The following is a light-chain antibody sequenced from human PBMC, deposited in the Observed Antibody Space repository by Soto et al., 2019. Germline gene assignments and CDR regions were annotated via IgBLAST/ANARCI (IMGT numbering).Light chain of an antibody. V-gene: IGKV3-20*01. CDR2: GAS. CDR1: QSVSSSY. CDR3: QQYGSSPWT. Sequence: EIVLTPSPGTLSLSPGERATLSCRASQSVSSSYLAWYQQKPGQAPRHLIYGASSRATGIPDRFSGSGSGTDFTLTIIRLEPEDFAVYYCQQYGSSPWTFGQGTKVEIK. J-gene: IGKJ1*01.